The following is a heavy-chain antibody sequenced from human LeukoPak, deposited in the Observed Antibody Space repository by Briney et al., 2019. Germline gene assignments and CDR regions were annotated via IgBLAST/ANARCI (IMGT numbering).Heavy chain of an antibody. V-gene: IGHV3-23*01. D-gene: IGHD6-19*01. CDR3: AKDGSSGWYFWPETSGPFDY. CDR2: ISGSGGST. CDR1: GFTFSSYA. Sequence: GGSLRLSCAASGFTFSSYAMSWVRQAPGKGLEWVSAISGSGGSTYYADSVKGRFTISRDNSKNTLYLQMNSLRAEDTAVYYCAKDGSSGWYFWPETSGPFDYWGQGTLVTVSS. J-gene: IGHJ4*02.